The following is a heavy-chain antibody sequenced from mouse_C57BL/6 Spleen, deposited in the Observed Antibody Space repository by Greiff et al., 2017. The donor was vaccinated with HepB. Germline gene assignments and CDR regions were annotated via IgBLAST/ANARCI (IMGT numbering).Heavy chain of an antibody. CDR1: GYTFTSYW. V-gene: IGHV1-64*01. CDR3: ARRAGTSFDY. J-gene: IGHJ2*01. Sequence: QVHVKQSGAELVKPGASVKLSCKASGYTFTSYWMHWVKQRPGQGLEWIGMIHPNSGSTNYNEKFKSKATLTVDKSSSTAYMQLSSLTSEDSAVYYCARRAGTSFDYWGQGTTLTVSS. D-gene: IGHD4-1*01. CDR2: IHPNSGST.